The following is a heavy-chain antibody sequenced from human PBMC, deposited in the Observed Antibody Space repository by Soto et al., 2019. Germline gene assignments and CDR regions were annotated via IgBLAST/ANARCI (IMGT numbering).Heavy chain of an antibody. V-gene: IGHV1-18*01. CDR3: ARHPGEYRRDAHYYYYGMDV. CDR1: GYTFTSYG. CDR2: ISAYNGNT. D-gene: IGHD3-16*02. J-gene: IGHJ6*02. Sequence: QVQLVQSGAEVKKPGASVKVSCKASGYTFTSYGISWVRQAPGQGLEWMGWISAYNGNTNYAQKLQGRVTMTTDTSPSPAYMELGSLGSAEPAVSYCARHPGEYRRDAHYYYYGMDVWGQGTTVGVSS.